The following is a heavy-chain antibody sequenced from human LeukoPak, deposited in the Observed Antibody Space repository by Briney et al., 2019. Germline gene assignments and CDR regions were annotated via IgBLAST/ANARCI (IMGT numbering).Heavy chain of an antibody. CDR3: ARVGHQMTYYYGMDV. Sequence: ASVKVSCKASGYTFTSYGISWVRQAPGQGLEWMGWISAYNGNTNYAQKFQGRVTITADKSTSTAYMELSSLRSEDTAVYYCARVGHQMTYYYGMDVWGQGTTVTVSS. J-gene: IGHJ6*02. CDR2: ISAYNGNT. D-gene: IGHD2-2*01. CDR1: GYTFTSYG. V-gene: IGHV1-18*01.